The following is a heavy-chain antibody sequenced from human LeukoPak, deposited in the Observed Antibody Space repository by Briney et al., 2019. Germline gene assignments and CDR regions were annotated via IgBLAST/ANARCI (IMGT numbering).Heavy chain of an antibody. CDR2: IYYSGST. J-gene: IGHJ5*02. Sequence: PSETLSLTCTVSGVSISSYYWSWIRQPPGKGLEWIGYIYYSGSTNYNPSLKSRVTISVDTTKNQISLKLSSVPAADTAVYSCARDRANWFDLWGQGTLVSVSS. CDR1: GVSISSYY. D-gene: IGHD3-10*01. CDR3: ARDRANWFDL. V-gene: IGHV4-59*01.